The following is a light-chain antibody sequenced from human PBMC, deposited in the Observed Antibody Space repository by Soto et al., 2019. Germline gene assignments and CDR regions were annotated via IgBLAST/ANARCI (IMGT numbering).Light chain of an antibody. CDR1: QTVLYSSNNKNH. J-gene: IGKJ1*01. CDR2: WVS. CDR3: QQYYSTPRT. V-gene: IGKV4-1*01. Sequence: DSLMTQSPDSLSVSLDERATINCKSSQTVLYSSNNKNHLAWYQQRPGQPPKLLFSWVSTRESGVPDRFSASGSGTDFTLSIGSLQAEDVAVYYCQQYYSTPRTFGQGTKVDIK.